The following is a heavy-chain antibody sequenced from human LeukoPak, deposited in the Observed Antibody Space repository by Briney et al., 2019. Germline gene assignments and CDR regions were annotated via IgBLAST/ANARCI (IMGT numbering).Heavy chain of an antibody. CDR3: ARDSPYGDYEPHYYYYYGMDV. D-gene: IGHD4-17*01. J-gene: IGHJ6*02. V-gene: IGHV1-18*01. CDR1: GYTFTSYA. CDR2: ISAYNGNT. Sequence: ASVKVSCKASGYTFTSYAMNWVRQAPGQGLEWMGWISAYNGNTNYAQKLQGRVTMTTDTSTSTAYMELRSLRSDDTAVYYCARDSPYGDYEPHYYYYYGMDVWGQGTTVTVSS.